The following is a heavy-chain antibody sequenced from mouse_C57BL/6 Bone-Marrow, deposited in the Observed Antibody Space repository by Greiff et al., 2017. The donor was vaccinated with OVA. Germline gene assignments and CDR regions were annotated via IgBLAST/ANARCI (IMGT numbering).Heavy chain of an antibody. J-gene: IGHJ4*01. V-gene: IGHV1-15*01. CDR1: GYTFTDYE. D-gene: IGHD2-5*01. Sequence: QVQLKESGAELVRPGASVTLSCKASGYTFTDYEMHWVKQTPVHGLEWIGAIDPETGGTAYNQKFKGKAILTADQSSSTAYMELRSLTSEDSAVYYCTRGYSNYYAMDNWGQGTSVTVSS. CDR3: TRGYSNYYAMDN. CDR2: IDPETGGT.